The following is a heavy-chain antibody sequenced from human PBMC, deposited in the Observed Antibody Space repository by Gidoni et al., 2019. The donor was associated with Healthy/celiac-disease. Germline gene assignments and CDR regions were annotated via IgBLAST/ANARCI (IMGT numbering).Heavy chain of an antibody. D-gene: IGHD5-18*01. J-gene: IGHJ4*02. V-gene: IGHV4-4*07. CDR1: GGSISSYY. Sequence: QVQLPESGPGLVKPSATLSLTCTVSGGSISSYYWRWIRQPAGKGLEWIGRIYTSGSTNYNPSLKSRVTMSVDTSKNQFSLKLSSVTAADTAVYYCASHPLGYSYGYRYYFDYWGQGTLVTVSS. CDR2: IYTSGST. CDR3: ASHPLGYSYGYRYYFDY.